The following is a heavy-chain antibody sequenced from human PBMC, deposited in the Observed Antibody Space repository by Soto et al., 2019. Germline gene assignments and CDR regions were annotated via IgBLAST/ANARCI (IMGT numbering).Heavy chain of an antibody. CDR3: AQGVLRFLEWFLPQHYYFGMDV. Sequence: SEPLSLPCAFYCGYFCGKYWNWIRQTPGKWLKWSGQTTPCRSTNYNPSLKSRVTISVSTSKNQFSLKLSSVTAADTAVYYCAQGVLRFLEWFLPQHYYFGMDVWGAGTTVTV. CDR2: TTPCRST. D-gene: IGHD3-3*01. CDR1: CGYFCGKY. V-gene: IGHV4-34*01. J-gene: IGHJ6*02.